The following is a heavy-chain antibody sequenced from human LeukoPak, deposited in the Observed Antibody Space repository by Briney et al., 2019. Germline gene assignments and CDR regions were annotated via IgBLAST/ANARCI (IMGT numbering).Heavy chain of an antibody. CDR2: ICGSGGST. J-gene: IGHJ4*02. Sequence: GGSLRLSCVASGFTFISYAMSWVREAPGKGLGWVSAICGSGGSTYYADSVKGRFTISRDNSKNTLYLQMNSLRAEDTAVYYCAKDARTPITMVRGLRVFDYWGQGTLVTVSS. D-gene: IGHD3-10*01. CDR1: GFTFISYA. CDR3: AKDARTPITMVRGLRVFDY. V-gene: IGHV3-23*01.